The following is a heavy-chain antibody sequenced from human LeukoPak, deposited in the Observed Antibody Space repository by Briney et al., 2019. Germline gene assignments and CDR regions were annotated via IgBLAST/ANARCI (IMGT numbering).Heavy chain of an antibody. D-gene: IGHD1-26*01. J-gene: IGHJ4*02. CDR3: ARDVSSGSSKTFDY. CDR2: ISSSSSYI. V-gene: IGHV3-21*01. Sequence: GGSLRLSCAASGFTFSSYEMNWVRQAPGKGLEWVSSISSSSSYIYYADSVKGRFTISRDNAKNSLYLQMNSLRAEDTAVYYCARDVSSGSSKTFDYWGQGTLVTVSS. CDR1: GFTFSSYE.